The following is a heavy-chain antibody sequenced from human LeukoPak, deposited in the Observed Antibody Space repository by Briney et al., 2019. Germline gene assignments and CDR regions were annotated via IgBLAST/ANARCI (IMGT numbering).Heavy chain of an antibody. CDR1: GFTFSSYA. V-gene: IGHV3-30-3*01. J-gene: IGHJ4*02. CDR3: ARDYDRSALVY. CDR2: ISYDGSNK. D-gene: IGHD3-22*01. Sequence: PGGSLRLSCAASGFTFSSYAMHWVRQAPGKGLEWVAVISYDGSNKYYADSVKGRFTISRDNSKNTLYLQMNSLRAEDTAVYYFARDYDRSALVYWGEKPLLTVS.